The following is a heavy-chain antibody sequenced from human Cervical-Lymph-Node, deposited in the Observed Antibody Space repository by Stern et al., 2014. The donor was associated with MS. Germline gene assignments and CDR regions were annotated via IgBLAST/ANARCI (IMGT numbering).Heavy chain of an antibody. Sequence: QVQLVESGGGVVQPGRSLRLSCAAAGFTFSSHGIHWVRQAPGKGLEWVAVISYDGSNKYYADSVKGRFTISRDNSKNTLYLQMNSLRDEDTAVYYCAPSRPIAVAAWDFDYGGQGTLVTVPS. V-gene: IGHV3-30*03. CDR2: ISYDGSNK. CDR1: GFTFSSHG. CDR3: APSRPIAVAAWDFDY. D-gene: IGHD6-19*01. J-gene: IGHJ4*02.